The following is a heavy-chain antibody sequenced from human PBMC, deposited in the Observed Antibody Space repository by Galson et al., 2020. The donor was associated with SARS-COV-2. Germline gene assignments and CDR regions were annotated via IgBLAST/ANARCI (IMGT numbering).Heavy chain of an antibody. CDR1: GFTSSSYW. CDR3: ARYAYYYVSSGQTRGDY. V-gene: IGHV3-7*01. J-gene: IGHJ4*02. D-gene: IGHD3-22*01. CDR2: IKQDGSEK. Sequence: GRSMRLSCPPSGFTSSSYWMSWARQAPGKGLEWVAKIKQDGSEKYYVDSVKGRFTISRDTAKNSLYLQMNSLRAGDTAVYYCARYAYYYVSSGQTRGDYWGQGTLVTVSS.